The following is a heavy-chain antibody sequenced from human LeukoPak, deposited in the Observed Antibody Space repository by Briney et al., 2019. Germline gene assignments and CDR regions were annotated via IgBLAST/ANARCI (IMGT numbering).Heavy chain of an antibody. CDR2: VSSNGYTK. CDR1: GFIFSSYE. CDR3: VSPPYYFDSGNYYGGY. D-gene: IGHD3-22*01. Sequence: GGSLRLSCVASGFIFSSYEINWVRQAPGKGLEWVPYVSSNGYTKNYADSVKGRFTVSRDNAKNSLYLQMNSLRAEDTAIYYCVSPPYYFDSGNYYGGYWGQGTLVTVSS. J-gene: IGHJ4*02. V-gene: IGHV3-48*03.